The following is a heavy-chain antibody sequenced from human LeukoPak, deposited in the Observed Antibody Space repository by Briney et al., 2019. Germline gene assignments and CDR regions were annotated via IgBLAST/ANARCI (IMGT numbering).Heavy chain of an antibody. CDR2: IYYSGST. Sequence: PPETLSLTCTVSGGSISSSSYYWGWIRQPPGKGLEWIGSIYYSGSTYYNPSLKSRVTISVDTSKNQFSLKLSSVTAADTAVYYCARTTGRYCSSTSCYQAMFDPWGQGTLVTVSS. CDR1: GGSISSSSYY. CDR3: ARTTGRYCSSTSCYQAMFDP. D-gene: IGHD2-2*01. V-gene: IGHV4-39*01. J-gene: IGHJ5*02.